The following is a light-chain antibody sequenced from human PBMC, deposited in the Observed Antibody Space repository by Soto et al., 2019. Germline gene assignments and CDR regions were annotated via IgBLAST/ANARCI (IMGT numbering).Light chain of an antibody. CDR1: SSDVGNYNY. Sequence: QSALTQPRSVSGSPGQSVTISCTGTSSDVGNYNYVSWYQQHPGKAPKLMICDVTKRPSGVPDRFSGSKSGNTSSLTISGLRPEDEADYDCCPDAGRQTPYAVFGVGTQLTV. CDR3: CPDAGRQTPYAV. V-gene: IGLV2-11*01. J-gene: IGLJ7*01. CDR2: DVT.